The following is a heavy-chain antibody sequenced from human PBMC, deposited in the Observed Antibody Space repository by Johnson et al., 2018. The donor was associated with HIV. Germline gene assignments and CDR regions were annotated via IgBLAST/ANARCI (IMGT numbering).Heavy chain of an antibody. J-gene: IGHJ3*01. D-gene: IGHD2-2*01. V-gene: IGHV3-66*01. CDR1: GFTVSNIY. Sequence: VQLVESGGGLVQPGGSLRLSCEASGFTVSNIYMSWVRQAPGKGLEWVSVIYSGGRTDYADSVKGRFTISRDNSKNTLYLQMNSLRAEDTAVYYCARAPLGYCSSSTCITDAFDVWGQGTMVTVSS. CDR3: ARAPLGYCSSSTCITDAFDV. CDR2: IYSGGRT.